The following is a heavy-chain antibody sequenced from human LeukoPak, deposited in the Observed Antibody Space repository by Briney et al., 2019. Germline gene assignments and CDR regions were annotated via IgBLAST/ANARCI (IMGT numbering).Heavy chain of an antibody. J-gene: IGHJ4*02. V-gene: IGHV3-23*01. Sequence: GGSLRLSRAASGFTFSSFAMSWVRQAPGKGLEWVSTISGSGGSTYYADSVKGRFTISRDNSKNTLCLQMNSLRAEDTAVYYCAKESYYDSSSDYWGPGTLVTVSS. CDR2: ISGSGGST. D-gene: IGHD3-22*01. CDR3: AKESYYDSSSDY. CDR1: GFTFSSFA.